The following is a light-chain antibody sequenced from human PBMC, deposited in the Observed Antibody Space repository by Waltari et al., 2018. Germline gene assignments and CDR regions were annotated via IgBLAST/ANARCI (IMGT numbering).Light chain of an antibody. CDR3: QQLNIYPHT. Sequence: DIQLTQSPSFLSASVGDRVTITCRASQGISSYLAWYQQRPGTAPKLLISAASTLQSGVPSRFSGSGSETEFTLTISSLQPEDFATYYCQQLNIYPHTFGQGTKLEI. J-gene: IGKJ2*01. CDR1: QGISSY. CDR2: AAS. V-gene: IGKV1-9*01.